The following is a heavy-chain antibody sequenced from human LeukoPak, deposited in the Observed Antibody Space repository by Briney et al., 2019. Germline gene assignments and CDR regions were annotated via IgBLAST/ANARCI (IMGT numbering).Heavy chain of an antibody. V-gene: IGHV4-61*02. CDR3: ARGRHGPQPFDY. J-gene: IGHJ4*02. D-gene: IGHD4-17*01. CDR2: IYTSGST. CDR1: GGSISSGSYY. Sequence: PSETLSLTCTVSGGSISSGSYYWSWIRQPAGKGLEWIGRIYTSGSTNYNPSLKSRVTISVDTSKNQFSLKLSSVTAADTAVYHCARGRHGPQPFDYWGQGTLVTVSS.